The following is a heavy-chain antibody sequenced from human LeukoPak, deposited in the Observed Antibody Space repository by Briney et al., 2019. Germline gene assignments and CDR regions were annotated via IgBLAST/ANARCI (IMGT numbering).Heavy chain of an antibody. V-gene: IGHV4-39*07. D-gene: IGHD3-16*01. J-gene: IGHJ4*02. CDR2: IYYSGSA. CDR3: ARASVLLSADY. CDR1: GSSISTSAHY. Sequence: SETLSLTCTVSGSSISTSAHYWGWIRQPPGNGLEWVGNIYYSGSAFYNPSLKSRVTISVDTSKNQFSLNLSSVTAADTAVYYCARASVLLSADYWGQGTLVTVSS.